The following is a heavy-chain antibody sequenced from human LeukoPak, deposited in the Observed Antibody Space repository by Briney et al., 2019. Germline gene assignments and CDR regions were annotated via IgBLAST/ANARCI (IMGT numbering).Heavy chain of an antibody. V-gene: IGHV3-21*01. CDR1: GFTFSSYS. CDR2: ISSSSSYI. D-gene: IGHD6-19*01. Sequence: GGSLRLSCAASGFTFSSYSMNWVRQAPGKGLEWVSSISSSSSYIYYADSVKGRFTISRDNAKSSLYLQMNSLRAEDTAVYYCARDRSSSGWHRNWFDPWGQGTLVTVSS. J-gene: IGHJ5*02. CDR3: ARDRSSSGWHRNWFDP.